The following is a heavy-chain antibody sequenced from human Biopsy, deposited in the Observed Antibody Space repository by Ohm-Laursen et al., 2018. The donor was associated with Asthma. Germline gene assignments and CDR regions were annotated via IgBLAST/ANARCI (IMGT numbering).Heavy chain of an antibody. Sequence: ASVKVSCKTSGYTFNSAGITWVRQAPGQGLEWMGWISVYNGNTRVAQKLQDRVTMITDTSTSTAYVELRSLRSDDTAVYFCARAVDYSHYYGIDVWGQGTTVTVS. CDR2: ISVYNGNT. CDR3: ARAVDYSHYYGIDV. J-gene: IGHJ6*02. V-gene: IGHV1-18*01. CDR1: GYTFNSAG. D-gene: IGHD3-10*01.